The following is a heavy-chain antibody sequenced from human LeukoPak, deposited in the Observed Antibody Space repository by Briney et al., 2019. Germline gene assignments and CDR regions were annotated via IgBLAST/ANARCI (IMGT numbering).Heavy chain of an antibody. J-gene: IGHJ4*02. CDR3: AKDGPEPPGIAAAGGFDY. V-gene: IGHV3-21*01. Sequence: GGSLRLSCAASGFTFSSYTMNWVRQAPGKGLEWVSSISSNSRHIYYVDSVKGRFTIPRDNAKNSLFLQMNSLRGEDTAVYYCAKDGPEPPGIAAAGGFDYWGQGTLVTVSS. CDR1: GFTFSSYT. D-gene: IGHD6-13*01. CDR2: ISSNSRHI.